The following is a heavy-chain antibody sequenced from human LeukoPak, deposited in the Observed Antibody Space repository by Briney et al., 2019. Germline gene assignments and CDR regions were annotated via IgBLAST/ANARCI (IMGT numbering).Heavy chain of an antibody. CDR1: GGSISSGSYY. V-gene: IGHV4-61*02. Sequence: SETLSLTCTVSGGSISSGSYYWSWIRQPAGKGLEWIGRIYTSGSTNYNPSLKSRVTISVDTSRNQFSLKLSSMTAADTAVYYCARGVHYYDSSGYYPDFDYWGQGTLVTVSS. CDR2: IYTSGST. D-gene: IGHD3-22*01. CDR3: ARGVHYYDSSGYYPDFDY. J-gene: IGHJ4*02.